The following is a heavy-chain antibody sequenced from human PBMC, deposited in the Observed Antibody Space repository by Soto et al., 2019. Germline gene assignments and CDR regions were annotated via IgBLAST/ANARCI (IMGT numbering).Heavy chain of an antibody. CDR2: ISAYNGHT. Sequence: QVQLVQSGAEVKKPGASVKVACKASGETFPSYGISWVRQAPGQGLEWMGWISAYNGHTNYAQNLQGRVTSTTDTSTSTAYMEPRSLRCDDTAVYYCVRDQGGGYYYWGQGTLVTVSS. J-gene: IGHJ4*02. CDR3: VRDQGGGYYY. D-gene: IGHD1-26*01. CDR1: GETFPSYG. V-gene: IGHV1-18*01.